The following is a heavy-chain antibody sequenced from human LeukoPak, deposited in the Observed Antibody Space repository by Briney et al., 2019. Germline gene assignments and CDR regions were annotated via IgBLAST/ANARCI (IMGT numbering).Heavy chain of an antibody. Sequence: ASVKVSCKASGYTFTGYYMHWVRQAPGQGLEWMGWINPNSGGTNYAQKFQGRVTMTRDTSIGTAYMELSRPGSDDTAVYYCARVPGGDSNWFDPWGQGTLVTVSS. V-gene: IGHV1-2*02. J-gene: IGHJ5*02. CDR1: GYTFTGYY. CDR3: ARVPGGDSNWFDP. CDR2: INPNSGGT. D-gene: IGHD4-17*01.